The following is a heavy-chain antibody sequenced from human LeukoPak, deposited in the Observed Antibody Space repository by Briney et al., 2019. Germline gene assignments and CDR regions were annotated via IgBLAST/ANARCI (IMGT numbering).Heavy chain of an antibody. CDR3: ARVGMARGHSKHFDY. D-gene: IGHD3-10*01. V-gene: IGHV4-30-2*01. J-gene: IGHJ4*02. Sequence: SSETLSLTCTVSSGSISSGGYYWNWIRQPPGKGLEWIGYIYYSGSTYYNPSLKSRVTMSVDLSKNQFSLTLTSVTAADTAVYYCARVGMARGHSKHFDYWGQGTLVTVSS. CDR1: SGSISSGGYY. CDR2: IYYSGST.